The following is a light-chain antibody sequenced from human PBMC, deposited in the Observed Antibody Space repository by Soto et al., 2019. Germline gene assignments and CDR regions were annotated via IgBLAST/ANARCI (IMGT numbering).Light chain of an antibody. CDR1: QSISSC. J-gene: IGKJ3*01. V-gene: IGKV1-39*01. CDR2: AAS. CDR3: QQSYTTPHT. Sequence: DIHMTQSPSSLSASVGDRVTITCRASQSISSCLRWYQQRPGKAPKLLIYAASSLQRGVPSRFSGGRSGTDFILTISSLQPEYIATYYCQQSYTTPHTFGPGTKVDIK.